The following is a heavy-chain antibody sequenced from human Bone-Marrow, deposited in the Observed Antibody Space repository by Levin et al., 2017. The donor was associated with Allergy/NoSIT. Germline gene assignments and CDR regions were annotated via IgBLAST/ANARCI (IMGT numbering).Heavy chain of an antibody. CDR3: ARAYCSATGCYAGYMDV. CDR2: ISRNGGST. Sequence: LSLTCEASGFTFSTYAIHWVRQAPGKGLDYVSAISRNGGSTYYADSVKGRFAISRDNDRNTVYLQMGSLRAEDMAVYYCARAYCSATGCYAGYMDVWGKGTTVTVSS. CDR1: GFTFSTYA. J-gene: IGHJ6*03. D-gene: IGHD2-2*01. V-gene: IGHV3-64*02.